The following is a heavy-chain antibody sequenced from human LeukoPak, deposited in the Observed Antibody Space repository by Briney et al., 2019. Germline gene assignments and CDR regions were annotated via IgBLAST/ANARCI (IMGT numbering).Heavy chain of an antibody. D-gene: IGHD3-10*01. CDR2: ISNSSSTM. Sequence: GGSLRLSCAASGFTFSSSAMSWVRQAPGKGLEWISYISNSSSTMYYADSVKGRFTISRDNAKNSLYLQMNSLRAEDTAVYYCARGWEGYYYGSGIAFDIWGQGTMVTVSS. CDR3: ARGWEGYYYGSGIAFDI. J-gene: IGHJ3*02. V-gene: IGHV3-48*04. CDR1: GFTFSSSA.